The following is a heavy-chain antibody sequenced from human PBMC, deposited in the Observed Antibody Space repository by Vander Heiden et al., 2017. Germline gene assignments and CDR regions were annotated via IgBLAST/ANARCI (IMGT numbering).Heavy chain of an antibody. Sequence: EVQLVESGGGLVQPGGSLRLSCAASGFTFSNYRMSWVRQTPGKGLEWVADIKQDGSDKYYVYSVKGRFTISRDNAKNSLSLQMNSLRAEDTAVYYCARTKPYYCSSTTCYWDYFDFWGQGTLVTVSS. J-gene: IGHJ4*02. CDR3: ARTKPYYCSSTTCYWDYFDF. V-gene: IGHV3-7*03. D-gene: IGHD2-2*01. CDR1: GFTFSNYR. CDR2: IKQDGSDK.